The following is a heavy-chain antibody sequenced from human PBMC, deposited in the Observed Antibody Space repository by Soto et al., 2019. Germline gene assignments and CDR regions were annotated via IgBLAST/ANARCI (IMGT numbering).Heavy chain of an antibody. CDR2: INHSGST. V-gene: IGHV4-34*01. Sequence: QVQLQQWGAGLLKPSETLSLTCAVYGGSFSGYYWSWIRQPTGKGLAWFGEINHSGSTNYNPSLKSRVTISVDTSKNQFSLMLSSVTAADTAVYDCARCIIWCGELRKGYFDDWGQGTLVTVSS. D-gene: IGHD3-10*01. CDR3: ARCIIWCGELRKGYFDD. CDR1: GGSFSGYY. J-gene: IGHJ4*02.